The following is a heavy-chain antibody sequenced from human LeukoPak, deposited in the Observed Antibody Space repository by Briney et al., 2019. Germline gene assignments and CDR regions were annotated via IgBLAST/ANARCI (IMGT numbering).Heavy chain of an antibody. J-gene: IGHJ4*02. V-gene: IGHV4-34*01. CDR2: INHSGST. CDR1: GGSFNGYY. Sequence: PSETLSLTCAVYGGSFNGYYWSWIRQPPGKGLEWIGEINHSGSTNYNPSLKSRVTISVDTSKNQFSLKLSSVTAADTAVYYCARVGALGYYDSSGYYPTENWGQGTLVTVSS. CDR3: ARVGALGYYDSSGYYPTEN. D-gene: IGHD3-22*01.